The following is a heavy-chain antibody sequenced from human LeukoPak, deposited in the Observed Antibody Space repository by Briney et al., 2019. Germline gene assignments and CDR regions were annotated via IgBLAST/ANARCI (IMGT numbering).Heavy chain of an antibody. V-gene: IGHV4-59*08. J-gene: IGHJ4*02. D-gene: IGHD3-22*01. Sequence: SETLSLICTVSGGSISSYYWSWIRQPPGKGLEWIGYIYYSGNTNYHSSLKSRVTISVDTSKNQFSLKLSSVTAADTAVYYCARRNYYDTSGYQFDYWGQGTLVTVSS. CDR2: IYYSGNT. CDR1: GGSISSYY. CDR3: ARRNYYDTSGYQFDY.